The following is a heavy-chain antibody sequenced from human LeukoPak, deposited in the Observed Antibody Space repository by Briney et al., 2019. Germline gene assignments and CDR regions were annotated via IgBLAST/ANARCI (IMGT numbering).Heavy chain of an antibody. D-gene: IGHD4-11*01. CDR3: ARVDYILDY. CDR2: IYRSGSA. J-gene: IGHJ4*02. CDR1: RYSISSGYH. Sequence: KPSETLSLTCADSRYSISSGYHWAWIRQPPGKGLEWIGSIYRSGSAYYNPSLKSRVTISVDTSKNQFSLRVTSVTAADTAVYYCARVDYILDYWGQGTLVTVSS. V-gene: IGHV4-38-2*01.